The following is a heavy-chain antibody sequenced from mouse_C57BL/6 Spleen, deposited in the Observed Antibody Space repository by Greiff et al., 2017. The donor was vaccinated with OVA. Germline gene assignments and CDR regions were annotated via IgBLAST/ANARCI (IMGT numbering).Heavy chain of an antibody. V-gene: IGHV1-72*01. CDR3: ANYDYDGCAY. J-gene: IGHJ3*01. CDR2: IDPNSGGT. D-gene: IGHD2-4*01. CDR1: GYTFTSYW. Sequence: QVQLKQPGAELVKPGASVKLSCKASGYTFTSYWMHWVKQRPGRGLEWIGRIDPNSGGTKYNEKFKSKATLTVDKPSSTAYMQLSSLTSEDSAVYYCANYDYDGCAYWGQGTLVTVSA.